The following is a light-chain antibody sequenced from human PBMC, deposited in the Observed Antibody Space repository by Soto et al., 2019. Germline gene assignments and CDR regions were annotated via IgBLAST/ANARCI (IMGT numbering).Light chain of an antibody. CDR3: MQALHTPLA. CDR1: QSLLHSNGYNY. CDR2: LGS. J-gene: IGKJ4*01. Sequence: DIVMTQSPLSLPVTPGEPASISCRSSQSLLHSNGYNYLDWYLQKPGQSPQLLIYLGSNRASGVPDRFSGSGSGTDFTLKISRVAAADVGVYYCMQALHTPLAFGGGTKVEIK. V-gene: IGKV2-28*01.